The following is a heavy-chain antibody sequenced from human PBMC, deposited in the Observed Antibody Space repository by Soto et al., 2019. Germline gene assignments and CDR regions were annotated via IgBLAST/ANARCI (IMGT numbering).Heavy chain of an antibody. CDR2: IYYRGTT. V-gene: IGHV4-59*01. J-gene: IGHJ4*02. D-gene: IGHD4-17*01. CDR3: ARGGGTTTTTLTTYDY. Sequence: PSETLSLTCNVSGGSMSFYYWSWIRQPPGKGLEWVGYIYYRGTTNYNPSLRSRVTILIDMSKNQFSLKMTSVTAADTAVYYCARGGGTTTTTLTTYDYWAQGSLVTVS. CDR1: GGSMSFYY.